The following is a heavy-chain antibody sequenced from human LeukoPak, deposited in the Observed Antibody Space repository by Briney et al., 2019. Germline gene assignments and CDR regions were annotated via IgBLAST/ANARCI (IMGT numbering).Heavy chain of an antibody. Sequence: SVKVSCKASGGTFSSYAISWVRQAPGQGLEWMGGIIPIFGTANYAQKFQGRVTITTDESTSTAYMELSSLRSEDTAVYYCARSKGNWNSWDYYFDYWGQGTLVTVSS. CDR1: GGTFSSYA. D-gene: IGHD1-7*01. CDR2: IIPIFGTA. J-gene: IGHJ4*02. V-gene: IGHV1-69*05. CDR3: ARSKGNWNSWDYYFDY.